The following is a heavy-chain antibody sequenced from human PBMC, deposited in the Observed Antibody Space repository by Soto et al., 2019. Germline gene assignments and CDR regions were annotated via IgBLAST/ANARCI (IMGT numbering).Heavy chain of an antibody. V-gene: IGHV1-46*01. CDR1: GGTFSSYA. CDR3: ARGGHVVVVTAALDY. Sequence: ASVKVSCKASGGTFSSYAICCVRQAPGQGLEWMGTVNPSGGHTTYAQHFLGRVTMTRDTSTSTLYMELTSLTSDDTAVYYCARGGHVVVVTAALDYWGQGTLVTVSS. CDR2: VNPSGGHT. J-gene: IGHJ4*02. D-gene: IGHD2-21*02.